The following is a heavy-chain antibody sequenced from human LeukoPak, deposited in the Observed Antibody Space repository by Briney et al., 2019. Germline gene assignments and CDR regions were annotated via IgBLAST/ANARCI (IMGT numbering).Heavy chain of an antibody. CDR1: GYTFTSYG. V-gene: IGHV1-18*01. CDR3: ARDYSNGWYGDFDY. D-gene: IGHD6-19*01. J-gene: IGHJ4*02. Sequence: AASVKVSCKASGYTFTSYGISWVRQAPGQGLEWMGWISAYNGNTNYAQKLQGRVSMTTDTSTSTAYMELRSLRSDDTAIYYCARDYSNGWYGDFDYWGQGTLVTVSS. CDR2: ISAYNGNT.